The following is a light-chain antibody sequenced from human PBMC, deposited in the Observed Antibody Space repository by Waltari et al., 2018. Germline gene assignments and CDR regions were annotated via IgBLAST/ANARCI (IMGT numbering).Light chain of an antibody. V-gene: IGLV3-27*01. CDR1: VLAKKY. CDR3: YSVSANSWV. J-gene: IGLJ3*02. CDR2: GDN. Sequence: SYELTQPSSVSLSPGQTANITCSGNVLAKKYGRWLQQKPGQAPMLLIYGDNARPSGIPESFSGSSSGTTVTLTISGAHVEDEADYYCYSVSANSWVFGGGTRLTVL.